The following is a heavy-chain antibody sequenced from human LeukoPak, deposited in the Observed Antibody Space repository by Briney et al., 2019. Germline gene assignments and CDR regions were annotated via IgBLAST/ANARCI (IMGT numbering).Heavy chain of an antibody. CDR1: GATFSSYA. D-gene: IGHD5-24*01. CDR3: ARSVGDGYNPSGY. Sequence: SVKISCKASGATFSSYAISRLRQAPGQELEWIGGIIPIFGTANYAQKFQGRVTITADESTSTASMELSSLRSEDTAVYYCARSVGDGYNPSGYWGQGTLVTVSS. V-gene: IGHV1-69*13. J-gene: IGHJ4*02. CDR2: IIPIFGTA.